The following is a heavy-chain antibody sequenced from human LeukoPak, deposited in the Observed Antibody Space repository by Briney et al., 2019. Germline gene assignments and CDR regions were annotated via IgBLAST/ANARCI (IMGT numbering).Heavy chain of an antibody. D-gene: IGHD3-10*01. CDR1: GYTFTSYA. CDR3: ARDGSLVRGVIMVKPPVY. CDR2: INAGNGNT. V-gene: IGHV1-3*01. Sequence: GASVKVSCKASGYTFTSYAMHWVRQAPGQRLEWMGWINAGNGNTKYSQKFQGRVTITRDTSASTAYMELSSLRSEDTAVYYCARDGSLVRGVIMVKPPVYWGQGTLVTVSS. J-gene: IGHJ4*02.